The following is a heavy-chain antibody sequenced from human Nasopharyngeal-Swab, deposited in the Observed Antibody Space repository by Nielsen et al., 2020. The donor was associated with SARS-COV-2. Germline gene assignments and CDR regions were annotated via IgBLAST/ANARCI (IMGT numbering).Heavy chain of an antibody. CDR1: GFNFRGYW. J-gene: IGHJ4*02. CDR2: INQGESEK. Sequence: GESLKISCAASGFNFRGYWMTWFRQAPGKGPEWVANINQGESEKKYVDSVKGRFTISRDNSKNTLYLQMNSLRAEDTAVYYCARASSPPFDYWGQGTLVTVSS. D-gene: IGHD6-13*01. CDR3: ARASSPPFDY. V-gene: IGHV3-7*04.